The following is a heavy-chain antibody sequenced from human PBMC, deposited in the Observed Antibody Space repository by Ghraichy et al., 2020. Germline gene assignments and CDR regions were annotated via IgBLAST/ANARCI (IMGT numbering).Heavy chain of an antibody. V-gene: IGHV3-7*03. CDR3: ARDTYRFFDY. D-gene: IGHD3-16*02. CDR1: RFTFTNYW. Sequence: GESLNISCAASRFTFTNYWMTWVRQAPGKGLEWVASINEDGSDKFYVDSVRGRFTISRDNAENSLYLQMSSLRAEDTAVYYCARDTYRFFDYWGQGILVTVSS. CDR2: INEDGSDK. J-gene: IGHJ4*02.